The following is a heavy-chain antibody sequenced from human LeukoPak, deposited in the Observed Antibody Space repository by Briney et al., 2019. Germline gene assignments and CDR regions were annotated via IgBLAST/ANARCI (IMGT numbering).Heavy chain of an antibody. CDR2: ISWNSGSI. CDR1: GFTFDDYA. D-gene: IGHD2-15*01. Sequence: PGGSLRLSCAASGFTFDDYAMHWVRQAPGKGLEWVSGISWNSGSIGYADSVKGRFTISRDNAKNSLYLQMNSLRAEDTAVYYCARVKDIVVVVAATPAESRWFDPWGQGTLVTVSS. V-gene: IGHV3-9*01. CDR3: ARVKDIVVVVAATPAESRWFDP. J-gene: IGHJ5*02.